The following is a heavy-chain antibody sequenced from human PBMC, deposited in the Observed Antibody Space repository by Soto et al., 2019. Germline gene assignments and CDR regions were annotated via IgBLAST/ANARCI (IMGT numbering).Heavy chain of an antibody. CDR3: ARHPERIAEIGWFDP. CDR1: GCTVSSYS. D-gene: IGHD6-13*01. V-gene: IGHV3-48*01. Sequence: PGGSLRLSCAASGCTVSSYSMNWVRQAPGKGLEWVSYISSSSSTIYYADSVKGRFTISRDNAKNSLYLQMNSLRAEDTAVYYCARHPERIAEIGWFDPWGQGTLVTVSS. J-gene: IGHJ5*02. CDR2: ISSSSSTI.